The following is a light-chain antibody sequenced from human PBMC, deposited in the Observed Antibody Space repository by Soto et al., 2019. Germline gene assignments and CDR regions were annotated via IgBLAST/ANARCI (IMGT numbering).Light chain of an antibody. Sequence: QSALSQPASVSGSPGQTITISCTGTSTDVGGYNAVSWYQHHPGKAPKLIIYEVTHRPSGVSDRLSASKSGNTASLTISGLQAEDEADYYCNSFRVSHLYVFGTGTKVTV. J-gene: IGLJ1*01. CDR2: EVT. V-gene: IGLV2-14*01. CDR1: STDVGGYNA. CDR3: NSFRVSHLYV.